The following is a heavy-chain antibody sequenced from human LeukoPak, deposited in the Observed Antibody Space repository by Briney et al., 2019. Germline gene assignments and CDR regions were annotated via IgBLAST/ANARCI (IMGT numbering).Heavy chain of an antibody. CDR3: ATERSGGTWFDP. CDR1: GYTFTTYH. J-gene: IGHJ5*02. V-gene: IGHV1-46*01. CDR2: IDTSDGNT. Sequence: ASVKVSCKASGYTFTTYHMHWVRQTPGQGLEWVGMIDTSDGNTNYAQKFLDRVTMTRDTSTSTVYMELSGLRSYDTAVYYCATERSGGTWFDPWGQGTLVTVSS. D-gene: IGHD2-15*01.